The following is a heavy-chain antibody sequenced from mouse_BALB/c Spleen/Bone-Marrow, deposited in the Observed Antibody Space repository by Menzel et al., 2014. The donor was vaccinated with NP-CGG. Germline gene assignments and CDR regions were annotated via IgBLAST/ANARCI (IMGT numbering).Heavy chain of an antibody. CDR1: RFDFSRYW. V-gene: IGHV4-1*02. J-gene: IGHJ2*01. D-gene: IGHD1-1*01. Sequence: EAQLAESGGGLVQPGRSVKLSCAASRFDFSRYWMSWVWQAPGKGLEWMEEINPDSSTINYTPSLKDKFIISRNNAKNTLCLLMIKVRSEDTALYYCATLYYYGNFEYWGQGTTLTVSS. CDR3: ATLYYYGNFEY. CDR2: INPDSSTI.